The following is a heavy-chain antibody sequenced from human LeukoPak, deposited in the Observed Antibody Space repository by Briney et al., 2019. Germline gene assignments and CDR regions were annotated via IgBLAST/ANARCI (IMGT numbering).Heavy chain of an antibody. CDR3: ARGLTYSSGWYPFDY. CDR2: IYYSGST. V-gene: IGHV4-59*08. D-gene: IGHD6-19*01. Sequence: SETLSLTCTVSGGSISSYYWSWIRQPPGKGLEWIGYIYYSGSTNYNPSLKSRVTISVDTSKNQFSLKLSSVTAADTAVYYCARGLTYSSGWYPFDYWGQGTLVTVSS. J-gene: IGHJ4*02. CDR1: GGSISSYY.